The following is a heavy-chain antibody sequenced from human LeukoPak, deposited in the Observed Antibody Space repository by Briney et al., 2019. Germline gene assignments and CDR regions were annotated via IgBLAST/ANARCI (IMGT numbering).Heavy chain of an antibody. CDR3: ARDPSSMVYSMGWFDP. Sequence: GASVTVSCKASGYTFTSYAISWVRQAPGQGLEWMGWISAYNGNTNYAQKFQGRVTMTTDTSTSTAYMELRSLRSDDTAVYFCARDPSSMVYSMGWFDPWGQGTLVTVSS. J-gene: IGHJ5*02. D-gene: IGHD2-8*01. V-gene: IGHV1-18*01. CDR1: GYTFTSYA. CDR2: ISAYNGNT.